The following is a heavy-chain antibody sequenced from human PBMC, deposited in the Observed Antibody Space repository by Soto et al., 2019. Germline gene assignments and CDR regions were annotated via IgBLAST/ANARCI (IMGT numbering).Heavy chain of an antibody. V-gene: IGHV4-31*03. D-gene: IGHD3-22*01. J-gene: IGHJ4*02. Sequence: QVQLQESGPGLVKPSQTLSLTCTVSGGSISSGGYYWSWIRQHPGKGLEWIGYIYYSGSTYYNPSLKSRVTISVDTSKSQFSLKLSSVTAADTAVYYCARGPLDDSSGYYYEAWYYFDYWGQGTLVTVSS. CDR1: GGSISSGGYY. CDR3: ARGPLDDSSGYYYEAWYYFDY. CDR2: IYYSGST.